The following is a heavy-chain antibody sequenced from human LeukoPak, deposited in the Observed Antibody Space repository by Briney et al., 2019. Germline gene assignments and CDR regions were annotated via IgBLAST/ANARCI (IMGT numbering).Heavy chain of an antibody. CDR3: ARGRASSIVVVTASPFDY. V-gene: IGHV1-8*01. D-gene: IGHD2-21*02. J-gene: IGHJ4*02. CDR2: MNPNSGNT. Sequence: EASVKVSCKASGYTFTSYDINWMRQATGQGLEWMGWMNPNSGNTGYAQKFQGRVTMTRNTSISTAYMELSSLRSEDTAVYYCARGRASSIVVVTASPFDYWGQGTLVTVSS. CDR1: GYTFTSYD.